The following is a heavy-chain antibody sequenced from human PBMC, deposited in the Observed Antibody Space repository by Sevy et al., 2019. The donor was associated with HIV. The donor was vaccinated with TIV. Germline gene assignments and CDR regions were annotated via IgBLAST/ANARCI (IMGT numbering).Heavy chain of an antibody. CDR3: AKSRLSTTHFDY. CDR1: GFTFSSYA. CDR2: ISGSGGRT. D-gene: IGHD5-12*01. Sequence: GGSLRLSCAASGFTFSSYAMSWVRQAPGKGLEWVSAISGSGGRTYYADSVKGRFTISRDTAKNTLYLQMNSLRAEDTAVYYCAKSRLSTTHFDYWGQGTLVTVSS. V-gene: IGHV3-23*01. J-gene: IGHJ4*02.